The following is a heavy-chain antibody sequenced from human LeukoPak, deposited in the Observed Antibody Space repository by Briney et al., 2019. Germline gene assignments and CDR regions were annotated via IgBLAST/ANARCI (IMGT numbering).Heavy chain of an antibody. CDR2: INPNSGGT. J-gene: IGHJ3*01. CDR1: GYTFTGYY. V-gene: IGHV1-2*04. D-gene: IGHD3-10*01. CDR3: ARDPASYYGSVSGPVK. Sequence: ASVKVSCKASGYTFTGYYMHWVRQAPGQGLEWMGWINPNSGGTNYAQKFQGWVTMTRDTSISTAYMELSRLRSDDTAVYYCARDPASYYGSVSGPVKWGQGTMVTVSS.